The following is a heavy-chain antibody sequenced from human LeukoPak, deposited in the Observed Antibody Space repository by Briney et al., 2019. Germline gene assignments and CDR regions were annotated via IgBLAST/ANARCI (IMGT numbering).Heavy chain of an antibody. J-gene: IGHJ3*02. CDR3: ARDPAPATGAFDI. D-gene: IGHD1-1*01. Sequence: GGSLRLSCAASGFTISSNYMNWVRQAPGKGLEWVSVIFNSGDTYYADSVKGRFTISRDTSKNTLYLQMNSLRDDDTAVYYCARDPAPATGAFDIWGQGTMV. CDR2: IFNSGDT. V-gene: IGHV3-53*01. CDR1: GFTISSNY.